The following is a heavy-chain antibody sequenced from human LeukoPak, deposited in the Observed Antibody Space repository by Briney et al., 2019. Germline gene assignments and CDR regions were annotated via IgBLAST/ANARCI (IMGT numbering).Heavy chain of an antibody. Sequence: GGPLQISGKGSGSRFTSYRIGGAGQLPGKGLEGTGIIYPGDSDHRNSPSFQRQVTISADKSISTDYLQWSSLKASDTAMYYCARSDYFDSSGPDYWGQGALVTVSS. J-gene: IGHJ4*02. CDR1: GSRFTSYR. CDR3: ARSDYFDSSGPDY. V-gene: IGHV5-51*01. CDR2: IYPGDSDH. D-gene: IGHD3-22*01.